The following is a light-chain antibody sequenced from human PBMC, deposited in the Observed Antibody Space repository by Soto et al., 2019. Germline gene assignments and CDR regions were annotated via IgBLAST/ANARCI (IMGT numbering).Light chain of an antibody. J-gene: IGKJ4*01. CDR3: QQYNSYPLT. Sequence: DIQMTQSPSTLSASVGDRVTITCRASQSISSWLAWYQQKPGKAPKLLIYKASNLESGVPSRFSGSGSGTEFTLTISSLQPDDFATYHCQQYNSYPLTFGGGTKVEIK. CDR2: KAS. CDR1: QSISSW. V-gene: IGKV1-5*03.